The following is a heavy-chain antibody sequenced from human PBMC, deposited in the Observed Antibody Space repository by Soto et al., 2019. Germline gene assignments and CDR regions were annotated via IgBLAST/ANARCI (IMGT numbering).Heavy chain of an antibody. J-gene: IGHJ4*01. Sequence: GASVKVSCKASGYTFTSYFMHWVRQAPGQGLEWMGIINPSGGSTSYAQKFQGRVTITRDTSTSTVYMELSSLRSEDTAVYYCARVYCSGGSSYSIYYLPHATLVTV. D-gene: IGHD2-15*01. CDR3: ARVYCSGGSSYSIYY. CDR2: INPSGGST. V-gene: IGHV1-46*03. CDR1: GYTFTSYF.